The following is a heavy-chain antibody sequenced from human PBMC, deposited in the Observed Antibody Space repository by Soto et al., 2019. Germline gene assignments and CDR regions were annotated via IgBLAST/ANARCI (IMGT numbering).Heavy chain of an antibody. CDR1: GFTVSSNY. D-gene: IGHD2-15*01. V-gene: IGHV3-53*02. CDR3: ASKEVLVYCSGGSCYGAFDI. Sequence: EVQLVETGGGLIQPGGSLRLSCAASGFTVSSNYMSWVRQAPGKGLEWVSVIYSGGSTYYADSVKGRFTISRDNHKNTLDLQMNSLRADDTAVYYCASKEVLVYCSGGSCYGAFDIWGQGTMVTVSS. J-gene: IGHJ3*02. CDR2: IYSGGST.